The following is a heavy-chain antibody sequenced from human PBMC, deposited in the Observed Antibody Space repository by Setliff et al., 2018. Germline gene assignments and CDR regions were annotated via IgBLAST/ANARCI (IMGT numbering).Heavy chain of an antibody. V-gene: IGHV4-39*01. Sequence: PSETLSLTCNVSGGPINNFRDYWGWIRQAPGKGLEWIGNVYYTGITYYNTSLESRLTISVDTSKNQFSLKLRSVTAADTAVYYCARTGTYRYFDSWGQGTLVTVSS. CDR3: ARTGTYRYFDS. CDR1: GGPINNFRDY. CDR2: VYYTGIT. D-gene: IGHD1-1*01. J-gene: IGHJ4*02.